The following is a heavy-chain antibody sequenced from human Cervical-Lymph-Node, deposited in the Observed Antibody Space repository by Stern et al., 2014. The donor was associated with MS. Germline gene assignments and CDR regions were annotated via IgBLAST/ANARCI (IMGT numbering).Heavy chain of an antibody. CDR1: GSTFSTSW. J-gene: IGHJ5*01. CDR2: IKRDGSET. CDR3: TRFLQSGWSDLFDS. Sequence: EVHLVESGGGLVQPGGSLRLSCVASGSTFSTSWMSWVRQAPGKGLEWGANIKRDGSETYYLDSVKGRFTISRDNAKSSLYLEMNSLRAEDTAVYYCTRFLQSGWSDLFDSWGRGTLVTVSS. D-gene: IGHD6-19*01. V-gene: IGHV3-7*01.